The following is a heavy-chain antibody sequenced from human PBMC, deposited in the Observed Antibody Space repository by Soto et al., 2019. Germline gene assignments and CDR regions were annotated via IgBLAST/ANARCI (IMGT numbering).Heavy chain of an antibody. V-gene: IGHV4-30-4*01. CDR2: IYYGGST. D-gene: IGHD2-21*02. CDR3: ARGRYCLSGDCFPNWFDP. Sequence: TSETLSLTCSVSGASVSSPEHCCSCMRQSPWRGLELIGYIYYGGSTVYNPSLKGRSTVSLDTSKNQFSLNLTSVTAADTAVYFCARGRYCLSGDCFPNWFDPWGQGTLVTVSS. J-gene: IGHJ5*02. CDR1: GASVSSPEHC.